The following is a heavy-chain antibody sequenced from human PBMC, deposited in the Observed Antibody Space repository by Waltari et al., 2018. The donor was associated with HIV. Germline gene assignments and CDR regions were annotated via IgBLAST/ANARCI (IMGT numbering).Heavy chain of an antibody. J-gene: IGHJ6*02. CDR2: IYTSGST. CDR1: GGSISSGSYS. V-gene: IGHV4-61*02. Sequence: QVQLQESGPGLVKPSQTLSLTCTVSGGSISSGSYSWSWIRQPAGKGLEWIGRIYTSGSTNYNPSLKSRVTISVDTSKNQFSLKLSSVTAADTAVYYCARVFWRNGMDVWGQGTTVTVSS. D-gene: IGHD3-3*01. CDR3: ARVFWRNGMDV.